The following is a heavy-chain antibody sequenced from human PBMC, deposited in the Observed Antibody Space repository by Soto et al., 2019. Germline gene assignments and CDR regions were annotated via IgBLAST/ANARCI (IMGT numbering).Heavy chain of an antibody. CDR3: ARDGRYGDSDAFDI. CDR2: IYSGGST. D-gene: IGHD4-17*01. V-gene: IGHV3-53*04. J-gene: IGHJ3*02. CDR1: GFTVSSNY. Sequence: GSLRLSCAASGFTVSSNYMSWVRQAPGKGLEWVSVIYSGGSTYYADSVKGRFTISRHNSKNTLYLQMNSLRAEDTAVYYCARDGRYGDSDAFDIWGQGTMVTVSS.